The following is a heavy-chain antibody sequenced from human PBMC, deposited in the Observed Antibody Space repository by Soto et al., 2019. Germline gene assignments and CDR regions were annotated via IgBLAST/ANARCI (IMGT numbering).Heavy chain of an antibody. CDR3: ARDRANNSSLHYLDY. V-gene: IGHV3-66*01. CDR1: GFTVSSNY. CDR2: IYSGGST. Sequence: EVQLVESGGGLVQPGGSLRLSCAASGFTVSSNYMSWVRQAPGKGLEWVSVIYSGGSTYYADSVKGRFTISRDNSKNTMYLQMNSLRSEDTAVYYCARDRANNSSLHYLDYWGQGTLVTVSS. D-gene: IGHD1-20*01. J-gene: IGHJ4*02.